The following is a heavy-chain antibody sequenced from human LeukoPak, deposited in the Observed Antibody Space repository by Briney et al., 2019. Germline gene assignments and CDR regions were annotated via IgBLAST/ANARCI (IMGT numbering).Heavy chain of an antibody. D-gene: IGHD3-22*01. Sequence: TGGSLRLSCAASGFNFFTYGMHWVRQAPGKGLEWVAVIWYDGSNKYYADSVKGRFTISRDNSKNTLYLQMNSLRAEDTAVYYCAREDYYDSSGYYILTPPDYWGQGTLVTVSS. CDR2: IWYDGSNK. J-gene: IGHJ4*02. CDR3: AREDYYDSSGYYILTPPDY. V-gene: IGHV3-33*01. CDR1: GFNFFTYG.